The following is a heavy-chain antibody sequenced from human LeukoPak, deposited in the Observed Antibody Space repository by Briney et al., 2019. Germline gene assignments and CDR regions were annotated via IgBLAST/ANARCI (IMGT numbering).Heavy chain of an antibody. Sequence: GASVKVSCEASGFTFTGYYIHWARQAPGQGLEWIGWINPNSGGTTYAHNFQGRVTMTTDTSITTAYMDLTSLRPDDTAVYYCARPVRYSWIFDAFDIWGQGTMVTVSS. J-gene: IGHJ3*02. V-gene: IGHV1-2*02. CDR1: GFTFTGYY. CDR2: INPNSGGT. D-gene: IGHD2-15*01. CDR3: ARPVRYSWIFDAFDI.